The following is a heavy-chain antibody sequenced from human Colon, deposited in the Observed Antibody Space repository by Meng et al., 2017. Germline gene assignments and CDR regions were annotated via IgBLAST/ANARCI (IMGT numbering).Heavy chain of an antibody. CDR1: AFTFSSFG. J-gene: IGHJ4*02. D-gene: IGHD5-18*01. Sequence: QGHLVESGGGVVEPGKDLRRAWAGSAFTFSSFGMQWVLQTPGRGLEWVAVISHDGTSKFYAASVKGRFTISRDNSKNTLFLEMSSLRPEDTAVYYCARSYYSDGRGYFDNWGQVTLVTVSS. V-gene: IGHV3-30*03. CDR3: ARSYYSDGRGYFDN. CDR2: ISHDGTSK.